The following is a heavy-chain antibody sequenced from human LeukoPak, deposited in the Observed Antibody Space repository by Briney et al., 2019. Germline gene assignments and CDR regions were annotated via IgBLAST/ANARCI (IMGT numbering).Heavy chain of an antibody. CDR3: TSRDWEVLPRNAFDI. D-gene: IGHD1-26*01. Sequence: GGSLRLSCAASGFTFSNAWMNWVRQAPGKGLEWVGRIKSKTDGGTTDYAAPVKGRFSISRDDSKNTLYLQMNSLKTEDTAMYYCTSRDWEVLPRNAFDIWGQGAMVTVSS. CDR1: GFTFSNAW. J-gene: IGHJ3*02. V-gene: IGHV3-15*07. CDR2: IKSKTDGGTT.